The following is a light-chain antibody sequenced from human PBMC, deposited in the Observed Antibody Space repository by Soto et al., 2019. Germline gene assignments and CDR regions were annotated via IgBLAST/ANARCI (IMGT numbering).Light chain of an antibody. V-gene: IGKV1-5*03. J-gene: IGKJ1*01. Sequence: DIQMTQSPSTLSASVGDRVTITCRASQSVDTCLAWYQQKPGKAPHLLIYKASSLETGVPSRFSGSRSVTEFTLTISSLQPDDFTTYYCQQFYRYPWTFGQGTKLEIK. CDR1: QSVDTC. CDR2: KAS. CDR3: QQFYRYPWT.